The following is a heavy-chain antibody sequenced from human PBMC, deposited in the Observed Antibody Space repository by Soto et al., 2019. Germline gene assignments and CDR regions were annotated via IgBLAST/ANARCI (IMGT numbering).Heavy chain of an antibody. CDR2: ISGSGGST. D-gene: IGHD4-4*01. CDR1: GFTFSSYA. V-gene: IGHV3-23*01. Sequence: GGSLRLSCAASGFTFSSYAMSWVRQAPGKGLEWVSAISGSGGSTYYADSVKGRFTISRDNSKNTLYLQMNSLRAEDTAVYYCAKDPISYSTVGYFDYWGQGTLVTVSS. J-gene: IGHJ4*02. CDR3: AKDPISYSTVGYFDY.